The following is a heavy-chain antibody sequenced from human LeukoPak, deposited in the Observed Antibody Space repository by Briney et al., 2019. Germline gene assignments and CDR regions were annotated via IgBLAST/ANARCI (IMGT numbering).Heavy chain of an antibody. CDR3: ATAAGADFFDY. D-gene: IGHD3-3*01. CDR1: GFTFSSYA. CDR2: ISGSGGTT. Sequence: GGSLRLSCAASGFTFSSYAMSWVRQAPGMGLEWASAISGSGGTTDYADSVKGRFTISRDNSKNTLYLQMNSLRAEDTAVYYCATAAGADFFDYWGQGTLVTVSS. J-gene: IGHJ4*02. V-gene: IGHV3-23*01.